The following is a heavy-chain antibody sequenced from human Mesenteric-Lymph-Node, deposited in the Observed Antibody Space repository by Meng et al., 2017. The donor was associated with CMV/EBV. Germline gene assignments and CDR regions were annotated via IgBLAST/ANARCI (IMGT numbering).Heavy chain of an antibody. V-gene: IGHV1-2*02. J-gene: IGHJ4*02. D-gene: IGHD3-22*01. Sequence: ASVKVSCKASGYTLTSYGISWVRQAPGQGLEWMGWINPNSGGTNYAQKFQGRVTMTRDMSISTAYMELSRLRSDDTAVYYCARILDYRLLGNDYWGQGTLVTVSS. CDR1: GYTLTSYG. CDR3: ARILDYRLLGNDY. CDR2: INPNSGGT.